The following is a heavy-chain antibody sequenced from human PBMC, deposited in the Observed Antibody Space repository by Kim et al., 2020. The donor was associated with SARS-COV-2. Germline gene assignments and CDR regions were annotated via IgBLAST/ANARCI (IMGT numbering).Heavy chain of an antibody. CDR1: GYSFTTYY. V-gene: IGHV5-51*01. Sequence: GESLKISCKGSGYSFTTYYIAWVRQMPGKGLEWMGIIYPGDSDTTYSPSFEGQVTISADKSINTAYLQFRSLKASDTAMYYCARAPDRSGGYFDYGGRGT. D-gene: IGHD3-22*01. CDR3: ARAPDRSGGYFDY. J-gene: IGHJ4*02. CDR2: IYPGDSDT.